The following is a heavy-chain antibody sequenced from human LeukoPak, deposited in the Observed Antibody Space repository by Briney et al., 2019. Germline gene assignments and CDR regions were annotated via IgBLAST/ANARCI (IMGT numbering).Heavy chain of an antibody. Sequence: GGSLRLSCAASGFTVSSNYMSWVRQAPGKGLEWVSAIYSGGSTYYADSVKGRFTISRDNSKNTLYLQMNSLRAEDTAVYYCARDTRGVRGGSPYYYGMDVWGKGTTVTVSS. CDR1: GFTVSSNY. J-gene: IGHJ6*04. CDR3: ARDTRGVRGGSPYYYGMDV. CDR2: IYSGGST. D-gene: IGHD3-10*01. V-gene: IGHV3-53*01.